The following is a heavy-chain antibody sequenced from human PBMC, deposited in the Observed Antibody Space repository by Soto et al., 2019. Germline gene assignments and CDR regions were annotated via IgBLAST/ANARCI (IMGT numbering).Heavy chain of an antibody. CDR2: ISAYNDYT. Sequence: QVQLVQSAAEVKKPGASVKVSCKASGYTFIRYGITWVRQAPGQGLEWMGWISAYNDYTIYAQKLQGRVTMTTDTATXTXYXXLRGLKSDDTAVYYCARGGYYDNSWGKLSHYGLDVWGQGTSVTVSS. J-gene: IGHJ6*02. CDR1: GYTFIRYG. CDR3: ARGGYYDNSWGKLSHYGLDV. D-gene: IGHD3-16*01. V-gene: IGHV1-18*01.